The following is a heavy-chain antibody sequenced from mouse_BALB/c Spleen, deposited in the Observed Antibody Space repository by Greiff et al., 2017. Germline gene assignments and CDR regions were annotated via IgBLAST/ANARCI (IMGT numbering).Heavy chain of an antibody. CDR2: ILPGSGST. CDR3: ARRWFTTVVAHWYFDV. Sequence: QVQLQQSGAELMKPGASVKISCKATGYTFSSYWIEWVKQRPGHGLEWIGEILPGSGSTNYNEKFKGKATFTADTSSNTAYMQLSSLTSEDSAVYYCARRWFTTVVAHWYFDVWGAGTTVTVSS. CDR1: GYTFSSYW. D-gene: IGHD1-1*01. J-gene: IGHJ1*01. V-gene: IGHV1-9*01.